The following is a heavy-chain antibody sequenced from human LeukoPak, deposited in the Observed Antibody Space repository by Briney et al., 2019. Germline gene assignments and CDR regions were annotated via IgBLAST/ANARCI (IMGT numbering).Heavy chain of an antibody. Sequence: AGGSLRLSCAASGFTFSSYSMNWVRQAPGKGLEWVSSISSSSSYIYYADSVKGRFTISRDNAKNSLYLQMNSLRAEDTAVYYCARENLMPYYYDSSGYRRAFDIWGQGTMVTVSS. CDR2: ISSSSSYI. D-gene: IGHD3-22*01. CDR3: ARENLMPYYYDSSGYRRAFDI. CDR1: GFTFSSYS. J-gene: IGHJ3*02. V-gene: IGHV3-21*01.